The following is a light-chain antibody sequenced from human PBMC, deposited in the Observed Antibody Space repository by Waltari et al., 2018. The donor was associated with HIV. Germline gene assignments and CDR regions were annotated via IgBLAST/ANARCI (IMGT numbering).Light chain of an antibody. Sequence: QSALTQPRSVSGSPGQSVTISCPGTSSDVGGSNYVSWYQQHPGKAPKLMIYDVTKRPSGVPDRFSGSKSGNTASLTISGLQAEDEADYFCCSYAGGYTLVFGGGTKLTVL. V-gene: IGLV2-11*01. CDR3: CSYAGGYTLV. CDR2: DVT. J-gene: IGLJ3*02. CDR1: SSDVGGSNY.